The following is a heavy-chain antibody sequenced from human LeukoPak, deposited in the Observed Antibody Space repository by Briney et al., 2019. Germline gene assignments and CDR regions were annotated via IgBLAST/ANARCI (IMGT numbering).Heavy chain of an antibody. CDR2: ISSNGGGT. J-gene: IGHJ4*02. CDR3: ARITGGYSYGGYFDY. CDR1: GFTFSSFA. D-gene: IGHD5-18*01. V-gene: IGHV3-64*01. Sequence: GGSLRLSCAASGFTFSSFAMSWVRQAPGKGLEYVSAISSNGGGTYYANSVKGRFTISRDNSKNALYLQVGSLRVEDMGVYYRARITGGYSYGGYFDYWGQGTLVTVSS.